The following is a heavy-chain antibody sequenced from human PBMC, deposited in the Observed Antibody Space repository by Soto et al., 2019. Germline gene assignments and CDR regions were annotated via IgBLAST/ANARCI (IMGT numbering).Heavy chain of an antibody. J-gene: IGHJ4*02. CDR2: IGESGTPT. Sequence: GGFLRLSCAASGFTFSSYAMKWVRQAPGKGLEWVSLIGESGTPTYYADSVKGRITMTSDTSTSSVYMELRGLTSEDTAVYYCARDVVGHDNYETIGYYFDHWGPGTLVTVSS. V-gene: IGHV3-23*01. CDR3: ARDVVGHDNYETIGYYFDH. CDR1: GFTFSSYA. D-gene: IGHD3-16*01.